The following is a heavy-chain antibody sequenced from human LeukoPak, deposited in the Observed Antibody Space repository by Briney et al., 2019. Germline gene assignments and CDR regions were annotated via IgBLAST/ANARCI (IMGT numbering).Heavy chain of an antibody. D-gene: IGHD2-2*01. CDR3: AKDRDCSSTGCYVFAN. CDR2: ITGTT. CDR1: GFTFSFYA. J-gene: IGHJ4*02. Sequence: GGSLRLSCAPSGFTFSFYAMSWVRQAPGKGLQWVSTITGTTHYADSGRGRFTISRDNSKTTMYLQMNTLRAEDTAIYYCAKDRDCSSTGCYVFANWGQGTLVTVSS. V-gene: IGHV3-23*01.